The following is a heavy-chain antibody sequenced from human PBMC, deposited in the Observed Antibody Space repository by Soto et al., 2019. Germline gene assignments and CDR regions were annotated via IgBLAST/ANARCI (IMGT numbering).Heavy chain of an antibody. J-gene: IGHJ4*02. CDR2: INAGNGNT. CDR1: GYTFTSYA. D-gene: IGHD2-15*01. V-gene: IGHV1-3*01. Sequence: ASVKVSCKSSGYTFTSYAMHWLLQAPGQRLEWMGWINAGNGNTKYSQKFQGRVTITRDTSASTAYMELSSLRSEDTAVYYCARDFVVVVAAPCDSSGPFDYWCKGPLVTVSS. CDR3: ARDFVVVVAAPCDSSGPFDY.